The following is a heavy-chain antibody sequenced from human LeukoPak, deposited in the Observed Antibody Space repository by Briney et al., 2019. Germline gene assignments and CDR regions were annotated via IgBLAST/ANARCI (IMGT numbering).Heavy chain of an antibody. D-gene: IGHD2-8*01. V-gene: IGHV4-59*12. CDR3: ARGSGILIHY. J-gene: IGHJ4*02. CDR2: TYYGGDT. Sequence: SETLSLTCKVSGGSISSKYWSWIRQPPGKALEWIGSTYYGGDTNYTPSLKSRVSISVDTTNKQVFLQLTSVTAADTAVYYCARGSGILIHYWGQGTLVTVSS. CDR1: GGSISSKY.